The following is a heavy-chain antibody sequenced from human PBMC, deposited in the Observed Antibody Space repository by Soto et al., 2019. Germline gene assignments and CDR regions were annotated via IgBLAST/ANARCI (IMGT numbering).Heavy chain of an antibody. CDR2: IKSKTDGGTT. CDR1: GFTFSNAW. CDR3: STDPTIFRVVINAP. D-gene: IGHD3-3*01. Sequence: GGSLRLSCAASGFTFSNAWMNWVRQAPGKGLEWVGRIKSKTDGGTTDYAAPVKGRFTISRDDSKNTLYLQMNSLKTEDTAVYYCSTDPTIFRVVINAPWGQGNLVTVSS. J-gene: IGHJ5*02. V-gene: IGHV3-15*07.